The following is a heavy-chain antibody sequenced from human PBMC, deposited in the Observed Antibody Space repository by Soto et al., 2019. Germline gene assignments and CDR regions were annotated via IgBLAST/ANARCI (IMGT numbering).Heavy chain of an antibody. D-gene: IGHD3-22*01. CDR2: IIPIFGTA. CDR1: GGTFSSYA. CDR3: ERDFSGYGQAFDY. Sequence: ASVKVSCKASGGTFSSYAISWVRQAPGQGLEWMGGIIPIFGTANYAQKFQGRVTITADESTSTAYMELSSLRSEDTAVYYRERDFSGYGQAFDYWGQGTLVTVSS. V-gene: IGHV1-69*13. J-gene: IGHJ4*02.